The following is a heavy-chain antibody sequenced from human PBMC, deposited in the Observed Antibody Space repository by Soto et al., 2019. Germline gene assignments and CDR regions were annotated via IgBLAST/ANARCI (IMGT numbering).Heavy chain of an antibody. CDR2: ISAYNGHT. D-gene: IGHD3-3*01. CDR1: GYTFTSYG. Sequence: ASVKVSCKASGYTFTSYGLSWVRQAPGQGLEWMGWISAYNGHTNYAQNFQGRVTMTRNTSISTAYMELSSLRSEDTAVYYCARSCGLRFLEWLVSYYGMDVWGQGTTVTVSS. J-gene: IGHJ6*02. V-gene: IGHV1-18*01. CDR3: ARSCGLRFLEWLVSYYGMDV.